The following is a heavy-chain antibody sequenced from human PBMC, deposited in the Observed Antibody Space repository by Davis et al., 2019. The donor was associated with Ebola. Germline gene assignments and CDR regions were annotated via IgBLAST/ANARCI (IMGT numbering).Heavy chain of an antibody. J-gene: IGHJ6*02. V-gene: IGHV3-15*01. CDR3: ARGSRNMDV. CDR1: GITFSNAW. Sequence: GESLKISCVASGITFSNAWMSWVRQAPGKGLEWVGRIKREFEGARTDYAASVKGRYTITRDDSRNTLYLEMNSLRAEDTAVYYCARGSRNMDVWGQGTTVTVSS. CDR2: IKREFEGART.